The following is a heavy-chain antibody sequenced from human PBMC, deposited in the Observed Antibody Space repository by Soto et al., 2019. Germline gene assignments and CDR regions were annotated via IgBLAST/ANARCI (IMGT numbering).Heavy chain of an antibody. CDR2: ISGSGGST. J-gene: IGHJ3*02. V-gene: IGHV3-23*01. CDR3: AKDVRTQEKNI. CDR1: GFTFISYA. Sequence: GGSLRLSCASSGFTFISYAMSWVRQAPGKGLEWVSAISGSGGSTYYADSVKGRFTISRDNSKNTLYLQMNSLRAEDTAVYYCAKDVRTQEKNIWGQGTMVTVSS.